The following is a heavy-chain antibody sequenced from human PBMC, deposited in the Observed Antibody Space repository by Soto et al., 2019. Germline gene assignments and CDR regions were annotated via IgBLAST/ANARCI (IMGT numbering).Heavy chain of an antibody. CDR3: ARSETYYDIQTQDY. D-gene: IGHD3-9*01. J-gene: IGHJ4*02. V-gene: IGHV3-33*01. Sequence: QVQLVESGGGVVQPGRSLRLSCAASGFTFSSYGMHWVRQAPGKGLEWVAVIWYDGSNKYYADSVKGRFTISRDNSKNTLYLQMNSLRAEDTAVYYCARSETYYDIQTQDYWGQGTLVTVSS. CDR1: GFTFSSYG. CDR2: IWYDGSNK.